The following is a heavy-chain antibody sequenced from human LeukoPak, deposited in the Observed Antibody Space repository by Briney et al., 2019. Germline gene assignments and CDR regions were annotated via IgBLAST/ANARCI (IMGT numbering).Heavy chain of an antibody. CDR2: ISAYNGNT. D-gene: IGHD1-1*01. Sequence: ASVKVSCKASGYTFTSYDINWVRQATGQGLEWMGWISAYNGNTNYAQKLQGRVTMTTDTSTSTAYMELRSLRSDDTAVYYCARVGNDPAYYYYGMDVWGQGTTVTVSS. CDR1: GYTFTSYD. CDR3: ARVGNDPAYYYYGMDV. V-gene: IGHV1-18*01. J-gene: IGHJ6*02.